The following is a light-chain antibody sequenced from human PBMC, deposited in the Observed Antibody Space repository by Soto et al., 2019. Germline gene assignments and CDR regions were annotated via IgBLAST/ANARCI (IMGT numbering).Light chain of an antibody. V-gene: IGLV1-47*01. J-gene: IGLJ3*02. CDR1: SSNIGSNY. CDR2: RNN. CDR3: AAWDDRLTGV. Sequence: QSVLTQPPSASGTPGQRVTISCSGSSSNIGSNYVYWYQQLPGTAPKLLIYRNNQRPSGVPDRFSGSKSGTSASLAISGLRSEDEADYYCAAWDDRLTGVVGGGTKLTVL.